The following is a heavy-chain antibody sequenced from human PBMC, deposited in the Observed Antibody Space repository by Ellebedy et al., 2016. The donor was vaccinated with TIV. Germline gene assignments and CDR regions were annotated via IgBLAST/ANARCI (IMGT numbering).Heavy chain of an antibody. Sequence: MPGGSLRLSCAVYGGSFSGYYWSWIRQPPGKGLEWIGEINHSGSTNYNPSLKSRVTISVDTSKNQFSLKLSSVTAADTAVYYCARSYYDSSGCDYWGQGTLVTVSS. V-gene: IGHV4-34*01. CDR3: ARSYYDSSGCDY. CDR1: GGSFSGYY. CDR2: INHSGST. J-gene: IGHJ4*02. D-gene: IGHD3-22*01.